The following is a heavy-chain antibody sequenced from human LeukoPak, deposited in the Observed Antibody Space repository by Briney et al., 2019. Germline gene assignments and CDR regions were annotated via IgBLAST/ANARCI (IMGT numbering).Heavy chain of an antibody. CDR3: ARETAHCGGDCFDY. CDR2: ISGSGGST. V-gene: IGHV3-23*01. CDR1: GFTFSSYA. Sequence: GGSLRLSCAASGFTFSSYAMSWVRQAPGKGPEWVSAISGSGGSTYYADSVKGRFTISRDNSKNTLYLQMNSLRVEDTALYYCARETAHCGGDCFDYWGQGTLVTVSS. J-gene: IGHJ4*02. D-gene: IGHD2-21*01.